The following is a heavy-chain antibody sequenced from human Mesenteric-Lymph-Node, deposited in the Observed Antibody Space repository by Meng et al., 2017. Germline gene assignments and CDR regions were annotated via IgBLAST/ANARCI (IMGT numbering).Heavy chain of an antibody. CDR2: ISADNGNT. CDR3: ARARVVDSVGVPAAPNWFDP. Sequence: HVQLVQSGAEVKKPGASVTVSGKASGYTFTSYGISWVRQAPGQGLEWMGCISADNGNTNYAQKLQGRVTMSTDTSTTTAYMGLRSLRSDDTAVYYCARARVVDSVGVPAAPNWFDPWGQGTLVTVSS. CDR1: GYTFTSYG. J-gene: IGHJ5*02. V-gene: IGHV1-18*01. D-gene: IGHD2-2*03.